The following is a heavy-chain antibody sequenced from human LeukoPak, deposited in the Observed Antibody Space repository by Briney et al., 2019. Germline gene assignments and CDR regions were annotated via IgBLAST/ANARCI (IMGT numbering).Heavy chain of an antibody. Sequence: GASVKVSCKASGGTFSSYAISWVRQAPGQGLEWMGGIIPIFGTANYAQKFQGRVTITADESTSTAYMELSSLRSEDTAVYYCARDSSGYSLSPSGWGQGTLVTVSS. D-gene: IGHD3-22*01. CDR2: IIPIFGTA. CDR3: ARDSSGYSLSPSG. V-gene: IGHV1-69*13. CDR1: GGTFSSYA. J-gene: IGHJ4*02.